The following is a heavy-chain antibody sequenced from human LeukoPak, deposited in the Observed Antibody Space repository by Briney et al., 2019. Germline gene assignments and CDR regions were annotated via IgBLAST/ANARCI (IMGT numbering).Heavy chain of an antibody. V-gene: IGHV3-23*01. CDR3: AKDQGYCTNGVCLTFDY. CDR2: ISGSGGST. D-gene: IGHD2-8*01. Sequence: GGSLRLSCAASGFTFSSYAMSWVRQAPGKGLEWVSAISGSGGSTYYADSVKGRFTISRDNYKNTLYLKMNSLRAEDTAVYYCAKDQGYCTNGVCLTFDYWGQGTLVTVSS. J-gene: IGHJ4*02. CDR1: GFTFSSYA.